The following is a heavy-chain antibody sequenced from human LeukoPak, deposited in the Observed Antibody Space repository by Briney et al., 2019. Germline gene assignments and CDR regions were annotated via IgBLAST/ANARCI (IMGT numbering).Heavy chain of an antibody. CDR3: ARDRNYYDSSGYGY. Sequence: PGGSLRLSCAASGFTFSDYYMSWIRQAPGKGLEWVSYISSSGSTIYYADSVKGRFTISRDNAKNSLYLQMNSLRAEDTAVYYRARDRNYYDSSGYGYWGQGTLVTVSS. V-gene: IGHV3-11*01. CDR1: GFTFSDYY. J-gene: IGHJ4*02. D-gene: IGHD3-22*01. CDR2: ISSSGSTI.